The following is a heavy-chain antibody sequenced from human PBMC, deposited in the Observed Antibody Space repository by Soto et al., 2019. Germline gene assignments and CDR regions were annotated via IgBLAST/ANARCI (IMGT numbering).Heavy chain of an antibody. V-gene: IGHV1-69*13. Sequence: SVKVSCKASGGTFSSYAISWVRQAPGQGLEWMGGIIPIFGTANYAQKFQGRVTITADESTSTAYMELSSLRSEDTAAYYCARGPPTVTTLESYFDYWGQGTLVTVSS. CDR2: IIPIFGTA. D-gene: IGHD4-17*01. CDR1: GGTFSSYA. CDR3: ARGPPTVTTLESYFDY. J-gene: IGHJ4*02.